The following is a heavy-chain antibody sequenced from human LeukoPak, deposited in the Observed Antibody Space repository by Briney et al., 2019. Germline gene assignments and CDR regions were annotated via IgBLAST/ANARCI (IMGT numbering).Heavy chain of an antibody. Sequence: ASVKVSCKASGYTLTSYYMHWVRRAPGQGLEWMGIINPSGGSTIYAQKFQGRVTMTRDTSISTAYMELSRLRSDDTAVYYCARVMKATVRTSNFDYWGQGTLVTVSS. D-gene: IGHD4-17*01. CDR1: GYTLTSYY. J-gene: IGHJ4*02. CDR3: ARVMKATVRTSNFDY. V-gene: IGHV1-46*01. CDR2: INPSGGST.